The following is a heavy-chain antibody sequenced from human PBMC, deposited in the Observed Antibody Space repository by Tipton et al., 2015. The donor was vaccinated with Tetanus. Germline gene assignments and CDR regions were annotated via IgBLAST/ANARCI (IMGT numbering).Heavy chain of an antibody. CDR2: FFYTGST. CDR3: AGLLGLIRPIDP. CDR1: GFSLSRGAYY. Sequence: TLSLTCSVSGFSLSRGAYYWSWIRQHPGKGLVWLGSFFYTGSTYYNPSLKSRLTISVVTSKKQFSLKLSSVTAADTAFYYCAGLLGLIRPIDPWGQGPQVIVSS. J-gene: IGHJ5*02. V-gene: IGHV4-31*03. D-gene: IGHD3-16*01.